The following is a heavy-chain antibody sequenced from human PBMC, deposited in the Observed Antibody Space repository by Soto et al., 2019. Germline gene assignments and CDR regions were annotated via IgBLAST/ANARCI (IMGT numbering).Heavy chain of an antibody. J-gene: IGHJ6*02. CDR1: GFTFSSYS. Sequence: EVQLVESGGGLVKPGGSLRLSYAASGFTFSSYSMNWVRQAPGKGLEWVSSISSSSYIYYADSVKGRFTISRDNAKNSLYLQMNSLRAEDTAVYYCARGLYYDFWSGFRDYYYYGMDVWGQGTTVTVSS. CDR2: ISSSSYI. CDR3: ARGLYYDFWSGFRDYYYYGMDV. D-gene: IGHD3-3*01. V-gene: IGHV3-21*01.